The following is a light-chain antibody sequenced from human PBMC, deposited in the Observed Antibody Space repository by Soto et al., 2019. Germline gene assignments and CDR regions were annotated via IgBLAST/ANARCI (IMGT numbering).Light chain of an antibody. Sequence: EIVMTQSPATLSVSPGERATLSCRASQSVGSNLAWYQQKPGQAPRLLIYGASNRATGIPARFSGSRSGTEFTLNNSSLQSEDFAIYLFQQYNNLPPDRTVGQGTKVEIK. CDR3: QQYNNLPPDRT. CDR2: GAS. CDR1: QSVGSN. V-gene: IGKV3-15*01. J-gene: IGKJ1*01.